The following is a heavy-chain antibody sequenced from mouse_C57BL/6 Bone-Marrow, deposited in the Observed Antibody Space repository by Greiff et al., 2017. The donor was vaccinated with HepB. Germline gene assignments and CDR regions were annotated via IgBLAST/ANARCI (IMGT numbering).Heavy chain of an antibody. J-gene: IGHJ3*01. Sequence: VQLVESGAELVKPGASVKISCKASGYAFSSYWMNWVKQRPGKGLEWIGQIYPGDGDTNYNGKFKGKATLTADKSSSTAYMQLSSLTSEDSAVYFCARGLLRGPGFAYWGQGTLVTVSA. CDR1: GYAFSSYW. D-gene: IGHD1-1*01. CDR2: IYPGDGDT. CDR3: ARGLLRGPGFAY. V-gene: IGHV1-80*01.